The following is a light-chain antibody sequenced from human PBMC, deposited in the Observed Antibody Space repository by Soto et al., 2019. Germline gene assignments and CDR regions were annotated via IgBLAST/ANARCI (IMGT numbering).Light chain of an antibody. V-gene: IGKV1-5*01. CDR2: DAS. Sequence: DLQMTQSPSTLSASVGDRVTITCRASQGIRRWLAWYQHKPGKAPKLLIYDASSLESGVSSRFSGSGSGTEFTLTISSLQPDDIASYHCQQYNTIFLTFGGGTKVEI. J-gene: IGKJ4*01. CDR1: QGIRRW. CDR3: QQYNTIFLT.